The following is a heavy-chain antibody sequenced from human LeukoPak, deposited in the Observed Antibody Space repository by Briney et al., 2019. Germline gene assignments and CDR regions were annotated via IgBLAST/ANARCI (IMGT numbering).Heavy chain of an antibody. CDR1: GGSFSGYY. CDR2: INHSGST. V-gene: IGHV4-34*01. Sequence: PSETLSLTCAVHGGSFSGYYWSWIRQPPGKGLEWIGEINHSGSTNYNPSLKSRVTISVDTSKNQFSLKLSSVTAADTAVYYCARASPIAAIDYWGQGTLVTVSS. J-gene: IGHJ4*02. D-gene: IGHD6-13*01. CDR3: ARASPIAAIDY.